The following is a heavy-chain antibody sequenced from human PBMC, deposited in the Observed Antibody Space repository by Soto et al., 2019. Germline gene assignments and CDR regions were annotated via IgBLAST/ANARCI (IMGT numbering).Heavy chain of an antibody. D-gene: IGHD3-3*01. V-gene: IGHV4-34*01. CDR3: ARHEGPYYDFWSGYWGLSY. CDR2: INHSGST. J-gene: IGHJ4*02. Sequence: PSETLSLTCAVYGGSFSGYYWSWIRQPPGKGLEWIGEINHSGSTNYNPSLKSRVTISVDTSKNQFSLKLSSVTAADTAVYYCARHEGPYYDFWSGYWGLSYWGQGTLVTVSS. CDR1: GGSFSGYY.